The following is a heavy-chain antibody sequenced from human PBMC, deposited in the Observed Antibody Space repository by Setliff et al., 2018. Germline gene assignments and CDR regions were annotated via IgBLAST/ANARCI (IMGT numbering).Heavy chain of an antibody. CDR1: GGTFSSYV. Sequence: SVKVSCKASGGTFSSYVISWVREAPGQGLEWMGGIIPMFGTNYAQKFQGRVTITADESTSTAYMELSSLRSEDTAVHFCARYGAKLAIEEWGQGTLVTVSS. J-gene: IGHJ4*02. CDR3: ARYGAKLAIEE. D-gene: IGHD4-17*01. CDR2: IIPMFGT. V-gene: IGHV1-69*13.